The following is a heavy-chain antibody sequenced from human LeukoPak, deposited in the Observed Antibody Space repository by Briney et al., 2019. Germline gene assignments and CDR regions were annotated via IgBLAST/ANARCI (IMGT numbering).Heavy chain of an antibody. V-gene: IGHV3-33*01. J-gene: IGHJ4*02. Sequence: AGSLRLSCAASGFTFSSYGMHWVRQAPGKGLEWVAVIWYDGTTKYYADSVKGRFTISRDTSKNMVYLQMNSLRSEDTAVYYCARDSEMATTFLDYWGQGTLVTVSS. CDR2: IWYDGTTK. CDR3: ARDSEMATTFLDY. CDR1: GFTFSSYG. D-gene: IGHD5-24*01.